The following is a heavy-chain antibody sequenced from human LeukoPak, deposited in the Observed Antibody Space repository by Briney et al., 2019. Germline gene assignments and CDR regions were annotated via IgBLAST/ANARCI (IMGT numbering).Heavy chain of an antibody. CDR1: RFTFSSYG. CDR2: ILNDGTNK. D-gene: IGHD3-10*01. CDR3: ANEWLHISGTYKANN. Sequence: PGGSLLLSCAASRFTFSSYGMHWVRQAPGKGLEWVAFILNDGTNKYHAGSVKGRFTVSRDNSKSTLYLQMDSLRPEDSAAYYRANEWLHISGTYKANNWGQGTLVTVSS. J-gene: IGHJ4*02. V-gene: IGHV3-30*02.